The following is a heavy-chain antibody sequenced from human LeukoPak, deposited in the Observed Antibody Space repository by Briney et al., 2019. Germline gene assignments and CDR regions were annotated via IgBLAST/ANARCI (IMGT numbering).Heavy chain of an antibody. D-gene: IGHD6-6*01. Sequence: ASVKVSCKASGYTFTSYDINWVRQAPGQGLEWMGIINPSGGSTSYAQKFQGRVTMTRDTSTSTVYMELSSLRSEDTAVYYCARDAQLSLYSSSPGSYYFDYWGQGTLVTVSS. CDR1: GYTFTSYD. V-gene: IGHV1-46*01. J-gene: IGHJ4*02. CDR3: ARDAQLSLYSSSPGSYYFDY. CDR2: INPSGGST.